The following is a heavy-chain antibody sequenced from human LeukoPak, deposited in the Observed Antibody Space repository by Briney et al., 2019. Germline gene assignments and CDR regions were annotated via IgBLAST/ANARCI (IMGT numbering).Heavy chain of an antibody. Sequence: PSETLSLTCAVYGGSLSGYYWSWIRQPPGKGLEWIGEINHSGSTNYNPSLKSRVTISVDTSKKQFSLKLSSVTAADTAVYYCAGDLGYFQYWGQGTLVTVSS. V-gene: IGHV4-34*01. CDR2: INHSGST. CDR1: GGSLSGYY. J-gene: IGHJ1*01. CDR3: AGDLGYFQY.